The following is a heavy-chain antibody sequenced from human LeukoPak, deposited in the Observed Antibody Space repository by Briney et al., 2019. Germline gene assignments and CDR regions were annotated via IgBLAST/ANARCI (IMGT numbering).Heavy chain of an antibody. CDR2: IWYDGSNK. Sequence: GGSLRLSCAASGFTFSSYGMHWVRQAPGKGLEWVAVIWYDGSNKYYADSVKGRFTISRDNSKNTLYLQMNSLRAEDTAVYYCARAYIVVVPAAIRGNGMDVWGQGTTVTVSS. J-gene: IGHJ6*02. CDR1: GFTFSSYG. V-gene: IGHV3-33*01. D-gene: IGHD2-2*02. CDR3: ARAYIVVVPAAIRGNGMDV.